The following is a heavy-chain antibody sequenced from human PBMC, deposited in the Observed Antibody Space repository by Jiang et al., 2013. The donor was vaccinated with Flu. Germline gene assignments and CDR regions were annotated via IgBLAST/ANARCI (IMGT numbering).Heavy chain of an antibody. Sequence: LLKPSETLSLTCGVYGGSFSDFYWGWIRQPPGKGLEWIGEINQRGVTNDNVSLKRRVTMSVDTSKNQFSLNLTSVTAADTAVYYCARAGVKKGWYFDIWGRGTLVTISS. V-gene: IGHV4-34*01. J-gene: IGHJ2*01. D-gene: IGHD6-19*01. CDR3: ARAGVKKGWYFDI. CDR2: INQRGVT. CDR1: GGSFSDFY.